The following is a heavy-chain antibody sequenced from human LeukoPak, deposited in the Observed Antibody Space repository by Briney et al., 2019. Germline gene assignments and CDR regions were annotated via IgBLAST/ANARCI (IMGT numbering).Heavy chain of an antibody. CDR1: GGTFSSYA. CDR2: IIPIFGTA. D-gene: IGHD2-21*02. Sequence: ASVKVSCKASGGTFSSYAISWVRQAPGQGLEWMGGIIPIFGTANYAQKFQGRVTITADKSTSTAYMELSSLRSEDTAVYYCARGPYCGGDCYSYYYYYYMDVWGKGTTVTVSS. CDR3: ARGPYCGGDCYSYYYYYYMDV. V-gene: IGHV1-69*06. J-gene: IGHJ6*03.